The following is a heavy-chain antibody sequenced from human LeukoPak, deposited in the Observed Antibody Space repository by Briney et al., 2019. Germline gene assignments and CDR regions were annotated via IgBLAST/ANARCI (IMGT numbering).Heavy chain of an antibody. D-gene: IGHD1-26*01. V-gene: IGHV3-30-3*01. CDR2: ISYDGSNK. CDR1: GFTFSSYA. J-gene: IGHJ3*02. CDR3: AREGAEQAFDI. Sequence: GGSLRLSCVASGFTFSSYAMHWVRQAPGKGLEWVADISYDGSNKYYADSVKGRFTISRDNSKNTLYLQMNSLRAEDTAVYYCAREGAEQAFDIWGQGTMVTVSS.